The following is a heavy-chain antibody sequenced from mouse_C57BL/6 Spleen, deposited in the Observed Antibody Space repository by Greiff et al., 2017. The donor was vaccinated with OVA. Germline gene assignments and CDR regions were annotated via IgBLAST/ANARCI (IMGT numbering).Heavy chain of an antibody. Sequence: VQLQQSGAELVRPGASVTLSCKASGYSFTDYEMHWVKQTPVHGLEWIGAIDPETGGTAYNQKFKGKAILTADKSSSTAYMELRSLTSEDSAVYYCTRDVRYYAMDYWGQGTSVTVSS. J-gene: IGHJ4*01. V-gene: IGHV1-15*01. CDR3: TRDVRYYAMDY. CDR1: GYSFTDYE. D-gene: IGHD1-1*01. CDR2: IDPETGGT.